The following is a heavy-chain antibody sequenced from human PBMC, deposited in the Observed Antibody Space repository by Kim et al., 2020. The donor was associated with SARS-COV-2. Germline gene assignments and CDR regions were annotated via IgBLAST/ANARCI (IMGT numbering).Heavy chain of an antibody. J-gene: IGHJ6*02. CDR3: ARGAITMRVVALPYYGMDV. Sequence: SVKVSCKASGGTFSSYAISWVRQAPGQGLEWMGGIIPIFGTANYAQKFQGRVTITADESTSTAYMELRSLRSEDTAVYYCARGAITMRVVALPYYGMDVWSQGTTVTVSS. CDR1: GGTFSSYA. D-gene: IGHD3-22*01. V-gene: IGHV1-69*13. CDR2: IIPIFGTA.